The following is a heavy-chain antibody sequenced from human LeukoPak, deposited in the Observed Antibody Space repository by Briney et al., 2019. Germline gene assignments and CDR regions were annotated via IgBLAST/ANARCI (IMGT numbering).Heavy chain of an antibody. CDR3: ARERRRDGYNYKDY. CDR1: GFTFSAYG. CDR2: ISYDGSYQ. V-gene: IGHV3-30*04. Sequence: GGSLRLSCAVSGFTFSAYGMHWVRQALGKGLEWVAVISYDGSYQAYADSVKGRFTVSRDSSKNTLYLQLNSLRPEDTGLYYCARERRRDGYNYKDYWGQGTQVSVSS. J-gene: IGHJ4*02. D-gene: IGHD5-24*01.